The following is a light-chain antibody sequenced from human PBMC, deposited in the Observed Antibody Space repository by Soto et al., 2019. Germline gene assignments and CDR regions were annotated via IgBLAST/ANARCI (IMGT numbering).Light chain of an antibody. V-gene: IGLV1-44*01. CDR2: RDN. Sequence: QSVLTQPPSASGTPGQRGAISCSGGSSDIGSNPVNWYLHLPGAAPKLLIYRDNQRPSVVPDRFSGAKSGTSASLTSSGLXXXXXXXYFCSAWDDNSYGPVFCGGTKLTV. J-gene: IGLJ2*01. CDR3: SAWDDNSYGPV. CDR1: SSDIGSNP.